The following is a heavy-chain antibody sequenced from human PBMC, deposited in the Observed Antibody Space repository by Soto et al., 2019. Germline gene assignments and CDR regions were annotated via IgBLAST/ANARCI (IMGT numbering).Heavy chain of an antibody. CDR1: GFTFSSYA. V-gene: IGHV3-23*01. D-gene: IGHD6-6*01. J-gene: IGHJ4*02. Sequence: XGSLIISWASSGFTFSSYAMSLVRQAPGKGLEWVSAISGSGGSTYYADSVKGRFTISRDNSKNTLYLQMNSLRAEDTAVYYCAKEMYSSSSRYVDYWGQGTLVTVSS. CDR2: ISGSGGST. CDR3: AKEMYSSSSRYVDY.